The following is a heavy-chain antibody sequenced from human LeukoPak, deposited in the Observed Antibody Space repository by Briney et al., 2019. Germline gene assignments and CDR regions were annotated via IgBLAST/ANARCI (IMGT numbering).Heavy chain of an antibody. D-gene: IGHD1-26*01. CDR2: ISGSGGST. J-gene: IGHJ3*02. Sequence: GGSLRLSCAASGFTFSSYAMSWVRQAPGKGLEWVSAISGSGGSTYYADSVKGRFTISRDNSKNTLYLQMNRLRAEDTAVYYCAKDGGSYQGVFAFDIWGQGTMVTVPS. CDR1: GFTFSSYA. CDR3: AKDGGSYQGVFAFDI. V-gene: IGHV3-23*01.